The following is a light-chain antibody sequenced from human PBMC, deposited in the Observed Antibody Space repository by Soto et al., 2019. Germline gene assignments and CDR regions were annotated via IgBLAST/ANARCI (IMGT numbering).Light chain of an antibody. CDR1: SGDVGGYNY. Sequence: QSALTQPASVSGSPGQSITISCTGTSGDVGGYNYVSWYQQHPGKVPKLMIYDVSNRPSGVSNRFSGSKSGNTASLTISGLQAEDEADYYCSSYTSSSTVVFGGGTKVTVL. J-gene: IGLJ2*01. CDR3: SSYTSSSTVV. CDR2: DVS. V-gene: IGLV2-14*03.